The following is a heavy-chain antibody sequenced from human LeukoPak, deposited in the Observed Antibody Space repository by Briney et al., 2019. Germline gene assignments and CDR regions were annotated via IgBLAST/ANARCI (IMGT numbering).Heavy chain of an antibody. J-gene: IGHJ4*02. CDR3: ARGPPNWGYDY. CDR1: GGTFSSYA. CDR2: MSPNSGDT. D-gene: IGHD7-27*01. Sequence: GASVTVSCKASGGTFSSYAISWVRQAPGQRPEWMGWMSPNSGDTGYAQKFQDRVTMTRNTSISTAYMELSSLRSDDTAVYYCARGPPNWGYDYWGPGTLVTVSS. V-gene: IGHV1-8*02.